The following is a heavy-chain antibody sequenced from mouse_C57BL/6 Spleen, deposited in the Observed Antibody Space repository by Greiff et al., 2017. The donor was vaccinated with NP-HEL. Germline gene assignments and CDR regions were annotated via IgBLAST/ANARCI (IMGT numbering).Heavy chain of an antibody. CDR3: ARPDYDVGAMDY. CDR2: IYPSDSET. V-gene: IGHV1-61*01. Sequence: QVQLQQPGAELVRPGSSVKLSCKASGYTFTSYWMDWVKQRPGQGLEWIGNIYPSDSETHYNQKFKDKATLTVDKSSSTAYMQLSSLTSEDSAVYYCARPDYDVGAMDYWGQGTSVTVSS. CDR1: GYTFTSYW. D-gene: IGHD2-4*01. J-gene: IGHJ4*01.